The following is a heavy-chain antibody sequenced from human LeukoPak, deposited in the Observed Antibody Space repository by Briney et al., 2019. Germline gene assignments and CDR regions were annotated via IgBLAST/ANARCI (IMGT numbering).Heavy chain of an antibody. CDR1: GFTVSSNY. Sequence: QPGGSLRLSCAASGFTVSSNYLTWVHQAPGKGLEWISVLYSGGNTYYADSVKGRFTISRDNAKNSLYLQMDSLRVEDTAVYYCAKGKRYPDYWGQGTLVTVSS. CDR3: AKGKRYPDY. D-gene: IGHD1-1*01. V-gene: IGHV3-53*01. CDR2: LYSGGNT. J-gene: IGHJ4*02.